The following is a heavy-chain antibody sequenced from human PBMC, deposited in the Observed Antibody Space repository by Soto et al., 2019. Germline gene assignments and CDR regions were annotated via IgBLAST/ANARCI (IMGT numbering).Heavy chain of an antibody. CDR1: GYTFTNYA. V-gene: IGHV1-3*01. CDR2: INAGNGNT. CDR3: ARTGTYYDNLTGFSYYYYAMDV. Sequence: ASVKVSCKASGYTFTNYAMHWVRQAPGQRLEWMGWINAGNGNTKYSQNFQGRVTITWDTSASTAYMEVSSLRSEDTAVYYCARTGTYYDNLTGFSYYYYAMDVWGQGTTVTVSS. D-gene: IGHD3-9*01. J-gene: IGHJ6*02.